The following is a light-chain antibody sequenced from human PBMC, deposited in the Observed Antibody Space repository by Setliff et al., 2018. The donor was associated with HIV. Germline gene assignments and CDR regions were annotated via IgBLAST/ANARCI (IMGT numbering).Light chain of an antibody. CDR1: SSDVGGYNY. CDR3: SSYTSSSTYVV. J-gene: IGLJ2*01. Sequence: QSVLTQPASVSGSPGQSITISCTGTSSDVGGYNYVSWYQQHPGKAPKLIIYGVNNRPSGVSNRFSGSKSGNTASLTISRLQAEDEADYYCSSYTSSSTYVVFGGGTKVTVL. CDR2: GVN. V-gene: IGLV2-14*01.